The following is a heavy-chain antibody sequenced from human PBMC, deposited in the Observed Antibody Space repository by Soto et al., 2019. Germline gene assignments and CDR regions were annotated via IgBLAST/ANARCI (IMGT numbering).Heavy chain of an antibody. D-gene: IGHD2-21*02. CDR3: AIFYGGNSAHTYAIDP. CDR1: GFTFSTYA. V-gene: IGHV3-23*01. J-gene: IGHJ5*02. CDR2: ISGSGGST. Sequence: EVQLLESGGGLVQPGGSLRISCAASGFTFSTYAMSWVRQAPGKGLEWVSTISGSGGSTHYADSVKGRFTISRDNSKNTLYLQMNSLRAENTAVYDGAIFYGGNSAHTYAIDPLGQETLVTVSS.